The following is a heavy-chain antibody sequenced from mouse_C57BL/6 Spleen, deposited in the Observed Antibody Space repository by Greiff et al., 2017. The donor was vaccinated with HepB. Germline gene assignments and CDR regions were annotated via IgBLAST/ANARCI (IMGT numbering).Heavy chain of an antibody. CDR2: INPNNGGT. Sequence: EVQLQQSGPELVKPGASVKISCKASGYTFTDYYMNWVKQSHGKSLEWIGDINPNNGGTSYNQKFKGKATLTVDKSSSTAYMELRSLTSEDSAVYYCAKGGLYGNNADYWGQGTTLTVSS. J-gene: IGHJ2*01. CDR1: GYTFTDYY. D-gene: IGHD2-1*01. V-gene: IGHV1-26*01. CDR3: AKGGLYGNNADY.